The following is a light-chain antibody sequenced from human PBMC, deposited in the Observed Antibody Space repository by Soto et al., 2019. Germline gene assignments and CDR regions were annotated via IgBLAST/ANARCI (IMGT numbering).Light chain of an antibody. Sequence: QSSLTQPASVSGSPGQSITISCTGTSSDFGGYNYVSWYQHHPGKVPKLMIYEVSNRPSGVSNRFSGSKSGNTASLTISGLQAEDEADYYCSSYTNSSTYVFGTGTKVTVL. V-gene: IGLV2-14*01. J-gene: IGLJ1*01. CDR1: SSDFGGYNY. CDR2: EVS. CDR3: SSYTNSSTYV.